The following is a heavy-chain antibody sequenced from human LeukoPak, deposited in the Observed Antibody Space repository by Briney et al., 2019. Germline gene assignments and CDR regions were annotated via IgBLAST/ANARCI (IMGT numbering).Heavy chain of an antibody. CDR1: GFTFDDYA. CDR3: AKDRGFRVVVTNDY. Sequence: GGSLRLSCAASGFTFDDYAMSWVRQAPGKGLEWVSAISGSGGSTYYADSVKGRFTISRDNSKNTLYLQMNSLRAEDTAVYYCAKDRGFRVVVTNDYWGQGTLVTVSS. D-gene: IGHD3-22*01. CDR2: ISGSGGST. V-gene: IGHV3-23*01. J-gene: IGHJ4*02.